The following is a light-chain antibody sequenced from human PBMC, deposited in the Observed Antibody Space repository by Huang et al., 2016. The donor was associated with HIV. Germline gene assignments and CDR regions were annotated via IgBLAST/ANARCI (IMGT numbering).Light chain of an antibody. CDR3: QQYDNLIT. Sequence: DIQMTQSPSSLAASVGDRVTITCQASQDITNYLNWYQQKPGKAPKLLIYDASNLETGVPSRFSGSGSVTDFTFTISSLQPEDIATYYCQQYDNLITFGQGTRLEMK. J-gene: IGKJ5*01. V-gene: IGKV1-33*01. CDR1: QDITNY. CDR2: DAS.